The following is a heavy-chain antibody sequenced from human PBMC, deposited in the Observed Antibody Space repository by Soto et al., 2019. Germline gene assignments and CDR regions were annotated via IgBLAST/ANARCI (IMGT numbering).Heavy chain of an antibody. CDR2: INHSGST. V-gene: IGHV4-34*01. CDR1: GGSFSGYY. J-gene: IGHJ5*02. Sequence: QVQLQQWGAGLLKPSETLSLTCAVYGGSFSGYYWSWIRQPPGKGLEWIGEINHSGSTNYNPSLKSRVTISVDTSKNQCSLKLSSVTAADTAVYYCARGLYSSSWYGDFAEWFDPWGQGTLVTVSS. CDR3: ARGLYSSSWYGDFAEWFDP. D-gene: IGHD6-13*01.